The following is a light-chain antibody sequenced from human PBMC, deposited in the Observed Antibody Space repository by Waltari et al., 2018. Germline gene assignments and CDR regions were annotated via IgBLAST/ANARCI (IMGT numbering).Light chain of an antibody. J-gene: IGKJ2*01. CDR2: GAS. CDR3: QQYGTSPPYT. CDR1: QSFSGRF. Sequence: EIVLTQSPGTLSLSPGERATLSCRASQSFSGRFLAWYQQKPGQAPRLRNYGASKRATGIPDRCSGSESETDFTLAISRLEPEDCAVYFCQQYGTSPPYTFGQGTKLEIK. V-gene: IGKV3-20*01.